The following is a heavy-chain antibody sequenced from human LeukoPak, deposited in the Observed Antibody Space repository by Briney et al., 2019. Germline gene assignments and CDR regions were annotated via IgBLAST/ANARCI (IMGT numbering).Heavy chain of an antibody. CDR3: ARTPTSSTSYIW. CDR2: IYPDDSDT. D-gene: IGHD2-2*01. CDR1: GNSFTSYW. Sequence: GESLKISCKGSGNSFTSYWIGSVRQMPGKGLEWMGIIYPDDSDTRYSQSFKGQVTISADKSISTAYLQWSSLKASDTAMYYCARTPTSSTSYIWWGQGTLVTVSS. J-gene: IGHJ4*02. V-gene: IGHV5-51*01.